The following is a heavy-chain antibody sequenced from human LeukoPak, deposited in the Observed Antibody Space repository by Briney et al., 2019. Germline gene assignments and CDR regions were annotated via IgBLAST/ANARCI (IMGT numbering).Heavy chain of an antibody. CDR1: GFTFSSYG. J-gene: IGHJ1*01. D-gene: IGHD3-22*01. Sequence: GGSLTLSSAASGFTFSSYGMHWVRQAPGKGLEWVAVIWYDGSNKYYADSVKGRFTISRDNSKNTLYLQMNSLRAEDTAVYYCAKDLSFAYYDSSGPLFHHWGQGTLVTVSS. V-gene: IGHV3-33*06. CDR3: AKDLSFAYYDSSGPLFHH. CDR2: IWYDGSNK.